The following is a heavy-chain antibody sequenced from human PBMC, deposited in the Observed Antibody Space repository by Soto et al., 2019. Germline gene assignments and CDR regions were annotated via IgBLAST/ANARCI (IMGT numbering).Heavy chain of an antibody. CDR3: TGDRDYVWGSYRLLDFYGIDV. CDR1: GFTFGDYA. J-gene: IGHJ6*04. V-gene: IGHV3-49*04. D-gene: IGHD3-16*02. Sequence: GALRLSCTASGFTFGDYAMSWVRQAPGTGLGWVGFIRSKAYSGTTEYAASVKGRFTISRDDSKSIAYLQMNSLKTEDTAAYYSTGDRDYVWGSYRLLDFYGIDVRGKGPTVTVSS. CDR2: IRSKAYSGTT.